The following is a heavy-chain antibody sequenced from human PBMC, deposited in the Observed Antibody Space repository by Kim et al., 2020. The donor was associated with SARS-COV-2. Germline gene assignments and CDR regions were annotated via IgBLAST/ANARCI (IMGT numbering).Heavy chain of an antibody. CDR2: KT. Sequence: KTNYLQRLQGRVTMTTDPSTGTAYMELRGLTSDDTAVYYCAREHTGSYFDYWGQGTLVTVSS. D-gene: IGHD3-10*01. V-gene: IGHV1-18*01. CDR3: AREHTGSYFDY. J-gene: IGHJ4*02.